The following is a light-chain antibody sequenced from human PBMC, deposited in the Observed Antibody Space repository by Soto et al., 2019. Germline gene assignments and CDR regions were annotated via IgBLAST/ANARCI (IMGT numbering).Light chain of an antibody. J-gene: IGLJ2*01. V-gene: IGLV1-40*01. CDR3: SSYSSSSTLV. Sequence: QSVLTQPPSVSGAPGQRVTISCTGSSSNIGAGYDVHWYQQLPGTAPKLLIYRNNNRPSGVPDRFSGSKSGTSASLAITGLQAEDEADYYCSSYSSSSTLVFGGGTKLTVL. CDR2: RNN. CDR1: SSNIGAGYD.